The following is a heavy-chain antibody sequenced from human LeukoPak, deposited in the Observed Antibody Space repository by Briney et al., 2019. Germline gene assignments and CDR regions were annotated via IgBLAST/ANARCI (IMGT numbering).Heavy chain of an antibody. CDR2: INPSGGST. J-gene: IGHJ4*02. CDR1: GYTFTSNY. V-gene: IGHV1-46*01. D-gene: IGHD7-27*01. Sequence: ASVKVSCKASGYTFTSNYMNWVRQSPGQGLEWMGIINPSGGSTSYAQRFQGRVTMTRDMSTSTVYMELSSLRSEDTAVYYCARGRYWGSATRGYFDYWGQGTLVTVSS. CDR3: ARGRYWGSATRGYFDY.